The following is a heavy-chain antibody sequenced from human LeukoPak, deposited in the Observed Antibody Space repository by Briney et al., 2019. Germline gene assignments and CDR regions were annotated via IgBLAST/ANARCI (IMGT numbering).Heavy chain of an antibody. D-gene: IGHD3-3*01. CDR3: ARGHDFWSGYYMDY. CDR1: GGTFSNYP. J-gene: IGHJ4*02. V-gene: IGHV1-8*03. Sequence: GASVKVSCKTSGGTFSNYPISWVRQATGQGLEWMGWMNPNSGNTGYAQKFQGRVTITRNTSISTAYMELSSLRSEDTAVYYCARGHDFWSGYYMDYWGQGTLVTVSS. CDR2: MNPNSGNT.